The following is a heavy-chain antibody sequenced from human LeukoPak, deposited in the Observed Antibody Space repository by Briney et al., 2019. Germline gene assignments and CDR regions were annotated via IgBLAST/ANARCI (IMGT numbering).Heavy chain of an antibody. J-gene: IGHJ4*02. Sequence: GGSLRLSCAASGFTFSSYSMKWVRQAPGKGLEWVSSISSSSTYIYYADSVKGRFTISRDNAQNSLHLQMNSLRAEDTAVYYCAKGHSRVSEDRFDYWGQGTLVTVSS. CDR2: ISSSSTYI. V-gene: IGHV3-21*04. D-gene: IGHD6-6*01. CDR1: GFTFSSYS. CDR3: AKGHSRVSEDRFDY.